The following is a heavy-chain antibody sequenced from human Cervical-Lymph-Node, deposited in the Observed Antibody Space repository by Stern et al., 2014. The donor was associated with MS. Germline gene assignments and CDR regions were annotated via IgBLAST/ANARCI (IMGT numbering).Heavy chain of an antibody. CDR3: ARSPHTGSGWLYYFDY. CDR2: SYYDGST. D-gene: IGHD6-19*01. J-gene: IGHJ4*02. CDR1: GGSISTYR. V-gene: IGHV4-59*01. Sequence: VQLVESGPRLVKPSETLSLTCSVSGGSISTYRWNWIRQSPGTRLEWLGYSYYDGSTNYNFSLKSRVIISVDRSGNQYSLKLSSVTAADTAVYYCARSPHTGSGWLYYFDYWGQGALVTVSS.